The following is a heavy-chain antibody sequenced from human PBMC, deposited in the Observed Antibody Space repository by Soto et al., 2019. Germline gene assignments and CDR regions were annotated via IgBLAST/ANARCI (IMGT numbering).Heavy chain of an antibody. V-gene: IGHV1-69*01. CDR1: GGTFSSYA. J-gene: IGHJ5*02. CDR3: ARGGRQYSSSWYWFDP. Sequence: QVQLVQSGAEMKKPGSSVKVSCKASGGTFSSYAISWVRQAPGQGLEWMGGIIPIFGTANYAQKFQGRVTITADESTSTAYMELSSLRSEDTAVYYCARGGRQYSSSWYWFDPWGQGTLVTVSS. CDR2: IIPIFGTA. D-gene: IGHD6-13*01.